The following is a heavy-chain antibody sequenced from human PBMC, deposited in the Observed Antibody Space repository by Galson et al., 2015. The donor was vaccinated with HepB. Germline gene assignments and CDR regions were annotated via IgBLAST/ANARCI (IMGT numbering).Heavy chain of an antibody. J-gene: IGHJ4*02. V-gene: IGHV3-33*08. CDR2: IWYDGSNK. Sequence: SLRLSCAASGFTFSSYGMHWVRQAPGKGLEWVAVIWYDGSNKYYEDSVKGRFTISRDNSKNTPYLQMNSLRAEDTAVYYCGRDINPRQQWQVALRYWGQGTQVTVSS. CDR3: GRDINPRQQWQVALRY. CDR1: GFTFSSYG. D-gene: IGHD6-19*01.